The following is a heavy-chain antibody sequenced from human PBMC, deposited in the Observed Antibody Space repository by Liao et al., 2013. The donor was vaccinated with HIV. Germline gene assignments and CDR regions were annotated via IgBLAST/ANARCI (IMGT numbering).Heavy chain of an antibody. Sequence: QVQLQQWGAGLLKPSETLSLTCAVYGGSFSAYYWSWIRQPPGKGLEWLGEIDHSGSTTYNPSLKNRLTLSEDTSKNQFSLRLTSLTAADTAVYYCARKSTYAHGFFNYYMDVWGNGTTVSVS. CDR3: ARKSTYAHGFFNYYMDV. D-gene: IGHD2-8*01. CDR2: IDHSGST. J-gene: IGHJ6*03. CDR1: GGSFSAYY. V-gene: IGHV4-34*02.